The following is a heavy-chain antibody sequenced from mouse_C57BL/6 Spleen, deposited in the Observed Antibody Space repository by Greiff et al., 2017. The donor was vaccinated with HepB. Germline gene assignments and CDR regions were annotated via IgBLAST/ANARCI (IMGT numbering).Heavy chain of an antibody. CDR2: IYPGSGST. D-gene: IGHD1-1*01. V-gene: IGHV1-55*01. CDR3: AVAPYYYGTWFAY. J-gene: IGHJ3*01. Sequence: VQLQQPGAELVKPGASVKMSCKASGYTFTSYWITWVKQRPGQGLEWIGDIYPGSGSTNYNEKFKSKATLTVDTSSSTAYMQLSSLTSEDSAVYYCAVAPYYYGTWFAYWGQGTLVTVSA. CDR1: GYTFTSYW.